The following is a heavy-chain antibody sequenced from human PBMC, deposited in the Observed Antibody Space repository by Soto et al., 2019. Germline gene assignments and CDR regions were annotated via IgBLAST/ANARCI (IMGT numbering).Heavy chain of an antibody. CDR2: IIPIFGTA. D-gene: IGHD5-18*01. V-gene: IGHV1-69*01. Sequence: QVQLVQSGAEVKKPGSSVKVSCKASGGTFSSYAISWVRQAPGQGLEWMGGIIPIFGTANYAQKFQGRVTITANESTSTVYMELSSLRYEDTAVYYCASSMIQLWTPEAEDLYWYFDLWGRGTLVTVSS. CDR3: ASSMIQLWTPEAEDLYWYFDL. J-gene: IGHJ2*01. CDR1: GGTFSSYA.